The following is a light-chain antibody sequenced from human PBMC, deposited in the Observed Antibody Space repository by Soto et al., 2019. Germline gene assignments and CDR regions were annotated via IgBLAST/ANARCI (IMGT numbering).Light chain of an antibody. CDR1: QSVTTN. CDR2: GAS. J-gene: IGKJ2*01. V-gene: IGKV3-15*01. CDR3: QQYHSWPHT. Sequence: ETVLTQSPATLSVSPGERATFSCRASQSVTTNLAWYQQKPGQVPRLLIYGASTRATGIPARFSGSGSGTEFTLSISSLQSDDGAIYHCQQYHSWPHTFGQGTKLEIK.